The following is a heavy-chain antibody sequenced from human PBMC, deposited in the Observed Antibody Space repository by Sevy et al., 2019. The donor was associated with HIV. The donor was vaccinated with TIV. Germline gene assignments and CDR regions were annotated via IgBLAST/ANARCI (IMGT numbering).Heavy chain of an antibody. CDR2: INSDGSIT. Sequence: GGSLRLSCAASGFSFSTYWMHWVRQAPGRGLVWASRINSDGSITTYADSVKGRFTTSRDNAKNTLYLQMNRLRAEDTAVYSCARGLVNGGFDYWGQGTLVTVSS. D-gene: IGHD1-1*01. V-gene: IGHV3-74*01. CDR3: ARGLVNGGFDY. CDR1: GFSFSTYW. J-gene: IGHJ4*02.